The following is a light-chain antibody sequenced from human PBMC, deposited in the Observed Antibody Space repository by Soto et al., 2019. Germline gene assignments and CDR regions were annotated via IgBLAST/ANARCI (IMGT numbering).Light chain of an antibody. J-gene: IGKJ2*01. CDR1: QSVSSY. CDR3: QQYGNSPRYT. V-gene: IGKV3-11*01. Sequence: EIVLTQSPATLSLSPGERATLSCRASQSVSSYLAWYQQKPGQAPRLLIYDASNRATGIPARFSGSGSVTDFTLTISSLEPEDFAVYYCQQYGNSPRYTFGQGTKLEIK. CDR2: DAS.